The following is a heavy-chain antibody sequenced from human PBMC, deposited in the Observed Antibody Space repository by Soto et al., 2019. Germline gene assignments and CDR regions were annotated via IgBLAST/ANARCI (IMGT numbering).Heavy chain of an antibody. Sequence: GESLKISCKVSGYSFTSYWIGWVRQTPGKGLEWMGIIYPGDSNTRYSPSFQGQVTISADKSISTAYLQWSSLKASDTAMYYCARPGSSGWYADWYYFDYWGQGTLVTVSS. V-gene: IGHV5-51*01. CDR3: ARPGSSGWYADWYYFDY. J-gene: IGHJ4*02. CDR1: GYSFTSYW. D-gene: IGHD6-19*01. CDR2: IYPGDSNT.